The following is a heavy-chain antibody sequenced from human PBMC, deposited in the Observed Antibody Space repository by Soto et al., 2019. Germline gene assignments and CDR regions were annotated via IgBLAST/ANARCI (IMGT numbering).Heavy chain of an antibody. CDR2: ISYDGSKI. V-gene: IGHV3-30-3*01. CDR3: ARDLRKFYYFDS. CDR1: GCTFNTQA. Sequence: PGGSLRLSCAASGCTFNTQAMHWVRQAPGKGLEWVAVISYDGSKIYYADSVKGRFTISRDNSKNTLYLQMNSLRAEDTAVYYCARDLRKFYYFDSWGQGTQVTVSS. D-gene: IGHD4-17*01. J-gene: IGHJ4*02.